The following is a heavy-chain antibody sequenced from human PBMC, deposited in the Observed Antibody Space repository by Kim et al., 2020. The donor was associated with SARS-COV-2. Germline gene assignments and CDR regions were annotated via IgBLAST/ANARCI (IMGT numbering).Heavy chain of an antibody. CDR3: ARLLVVIHWEDAFDI. D-gene: IGHD3-22*01. V-gene: IGHV4-39*01. Sequence: SETLSLTCTVSGGSISSSSYHWGWLRQPPGKGLEWIGRFYYSGSTYYNPSLKRRVTISVDTSKNQFSLKLSSVTAADTAVYYCARLLVVIHWEDAFDIWGQGTMVTVSS. CDR1: GGSISSSSYH. CDR2: FYYSGST. J-gene: IGHJ3*02.